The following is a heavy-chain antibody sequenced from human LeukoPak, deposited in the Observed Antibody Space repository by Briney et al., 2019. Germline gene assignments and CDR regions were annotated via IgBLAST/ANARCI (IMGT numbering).Heavy chain of an antibody. J-gene: IGHJ4*02. V-gene: IGHV1-2*06. Sequence: ASEKVSCKASGYTFTGYYMHWVRQAPGQGLEWMGRINPNSGGTNYAQKFQGRVTMTRDTSISTAYMELSRLRSDDTAVYYCARHSPLGVVIIPFDYWGQGTLVTVSS. D-gene: IGHD3-3*01. CDR2: INPNSGGT. CDR3: ARHSPLGVVIIPFDY. CDR1: GYTFTGYY.